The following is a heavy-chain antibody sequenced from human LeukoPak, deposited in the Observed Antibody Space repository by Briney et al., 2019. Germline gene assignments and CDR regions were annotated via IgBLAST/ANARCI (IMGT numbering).Heavy chain of an antibody. CDR2: IIVIGVST. CDR1: GFTFSSYA. J-gene: IGHJ4*02. CDR3: AKGTVAVAVYYFDY. D-gene: IGHD6-19*01. Sequence: GGSLRLSCAASGFTFSSYAMRWVRQAPGKGGEWVSPIIVIGVSTYYADSLKGRFTISTDNSKNTLYLQMNSLRAEDTAVYYCAKGTVAVAVYYFDYWGQGTLVTVSS. V-gene: IGHV3-23*01.